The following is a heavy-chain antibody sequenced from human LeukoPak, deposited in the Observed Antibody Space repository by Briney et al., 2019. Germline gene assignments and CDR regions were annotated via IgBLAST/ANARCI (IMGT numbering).Heavy chain of an antibody. CDR2: IYHSGST. D-gene: IGHD6-6*01. CDR3: ARGWRSSSADY. V-gene: IGHV4-39*07. CDR1: GGSISSSSYY. Sequence: PSETLSLTCTVSGGSISSSSYYWGWIRQPPGKGLEWIGYIYHSGSTYYNPSLKSRVTISVDRSKNQFSLKLSSVTAADTAVYYCARGWRSSSADYWGQGTLVTVSS. J-gene: IGHJ4*02.